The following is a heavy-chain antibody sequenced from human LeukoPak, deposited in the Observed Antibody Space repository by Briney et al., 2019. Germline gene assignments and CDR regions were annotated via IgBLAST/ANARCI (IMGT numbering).Heavy chain of an antibody. V-gene: IGHV1-2*02. CDR2: INPNSGGT. CDR3: ARGSYSSSWYFGMAYYYYYMDV. Sequence: ASVKVSCKASGYTFTGYYMHWVRQAPGQGLEWMGWINPNSGGTNYAQKFQGRVTMTRDTSISTAYMELSRLRSDDTAVYYCARGSYSSSWYFGMAYYYYYMDVWGKGTTVTVSS. J-gene: IGHJ6*03. CDR1: GYTFTGYY. D-gene: IGHD6-13*01.